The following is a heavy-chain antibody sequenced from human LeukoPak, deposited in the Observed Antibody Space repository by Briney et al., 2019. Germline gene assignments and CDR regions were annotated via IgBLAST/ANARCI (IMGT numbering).Heavy chain of an antibody. Sequence: SETLSLTCTVSGGSISSSSYYWGWIRQPPGKGLEWIGSIYYSGSTYYNPSLKNRVTISVDTSKNQFSLKLSSVTAADTAVYYCAREYCSSTSCYDGGWFDPWGQGTLVTVSS. D-gene: IGHD2-2*01. CDR1: GGSISSSSYY. CDR2: IYYSGST. J-gene: IGHJ5*02. CDR3: AREYCSSTSCYDGGWFDP. V-gene: IGHV4-39*02.